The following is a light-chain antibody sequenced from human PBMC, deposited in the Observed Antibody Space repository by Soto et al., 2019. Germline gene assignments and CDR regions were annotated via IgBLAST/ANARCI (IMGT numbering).Light chain of an antibody. J-gene: IGLJ2*01. CDR1: SSDVGNYNY. Sequence: QSALTQPPSASGSPGQSVTISCTGTSSDVGNYNYVSWYQQYPGKAPKLMIYEVNKRPSGVPDRFSGSKSGNTASLTVSGLQAEDEADYYCSSQAGSSSFSMIFGGGTKLTVL. CDR2: EVN. V-gene: IGLV2-8*01. CDR3: SSQAGSSSFSMI.